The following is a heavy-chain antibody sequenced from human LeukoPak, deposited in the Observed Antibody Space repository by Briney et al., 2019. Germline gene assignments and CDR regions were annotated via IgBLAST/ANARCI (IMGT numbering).Heavy chain of an antibody. CDR2: IKQDGSEK. CDR3: ATTITMVRGVRPYYYYYGMDV. V-gene: IGHV3-7*01. Sequence: GGSLRLSCAASGFTFSDHYMDWVRQAPGKGLEWVANIKQDGSEKYYVDSVKGRFTISRDNAKNSLYLQMNSLRAEDTAVYYCATTITMVRGVRPYYYYYGMDVWGQGTTVTVSS. J-gene: IGHJ6*02. D-gene: IGHD3-10*01. CDR1: GFTFSDHY.